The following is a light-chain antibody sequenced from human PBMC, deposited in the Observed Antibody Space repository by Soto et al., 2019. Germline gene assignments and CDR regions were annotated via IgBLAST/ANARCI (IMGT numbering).Light chain of an antibody. CDR3: QQYNTYSPT. Sequence: DTQMTQSPSTLSASVGDRVTITCRASESISTSMAWYQQRQGTAPKLLIYKTSTLESGVPSRFSGSGSGTEFTLTISSLQPDDFATYYCQQYNTYSPTFGQGTKVEVK. CDR2: KTS. V-gene: IGKV1-5*03. CDR1: ESISTS. J-gene: IGKJ1*01.